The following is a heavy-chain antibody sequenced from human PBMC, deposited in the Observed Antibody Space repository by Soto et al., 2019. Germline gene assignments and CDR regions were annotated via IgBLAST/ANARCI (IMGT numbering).Heavy chain of an antibody. D-gene: IGHD3-16*01. CDR3: GREQGVRPGGGGTEPLDI. J-gene: IGHJ3*02. CDR2: INPNGGST. V-gene: IGHV1-46*03. CDR1: GYSFTSQY. Sequence: QVQLVQSGAEVKKPGASVKISCEASGYSFTSQYVHWVRQAPGQGLEWMGIINPNGGSTTYAQKCRGKVTLTRDTATSNVYMGRSSLTSEEPAVYYCGREQGVRPGGGGTEPLDIWGQGTMVTVAS.